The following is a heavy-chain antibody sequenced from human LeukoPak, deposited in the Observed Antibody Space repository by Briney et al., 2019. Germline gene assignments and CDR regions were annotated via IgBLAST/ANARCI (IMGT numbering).Heavy chain of an antibody. D-gene: IGHD1-26*01. CDR1: GYTFTSYG. CDR3: ARGKLGATHGEDY. V-gene: IGHV1-2*02. CDR2: INPNSGGT. Sequence: ASVKVSCKASGYTFTSYGISWVRQAPGQGLEWMGWINPNSGGTNYAQKFQGRVTMTLYTSISTAYMELSRLKSDDTAVYYCARGKLGATHGEDYWGQGTLVTVSS. J-gene: IGHJ4*02.